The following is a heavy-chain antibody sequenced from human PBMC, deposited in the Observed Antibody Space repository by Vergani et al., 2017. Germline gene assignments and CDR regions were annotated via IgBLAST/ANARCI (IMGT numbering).Heavy chain of an antibody. CDR1: GFTFNHYA. CDR3: AKANPRNSGYDYLYYYHAMDV. CDR2: ISGSGGST. V-gene: IGHV3-23*01. D-gene: IGHD5-12*01. Sequence: EVQLLESGGDLVQPGGSLRLSCAASGFTFNHYAMNWFRQAPGKGLEWVSGISGSGGSTYYAGSVKGRFTSSRDSAKNTLYIQMNSLSAGDTAVYYCAKANPRNSGYDYLYYYHAMDVWGQGTTVTVSS. J-gene: IGHJ6*02.